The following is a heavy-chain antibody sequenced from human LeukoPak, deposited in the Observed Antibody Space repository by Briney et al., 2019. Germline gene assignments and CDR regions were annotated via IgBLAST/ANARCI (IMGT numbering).Heavy chain of an antibody. J-gene: IGHJ4*02. V-gene: IGHV3-11*05. CDR1: GFTFSDYY. Sequence: PGGSLRLSCAASGFTFSDYYMSWIRQAPGKGLEWVSYISSSSSYTNYADSVKGRFTISRDNAKNSLYLQMNSLRAEDTAVYYCARGRWEGYCSGGSCYSDNHFDYWGQGTLVTVSS. CDR2: ISSSSSYT. CDR3: ARGRWEGYCSGGSCYSDNHFDY. D-gene: IGHD2-15*01.